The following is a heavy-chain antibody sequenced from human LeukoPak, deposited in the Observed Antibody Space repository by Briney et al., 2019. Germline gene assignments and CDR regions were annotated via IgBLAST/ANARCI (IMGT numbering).Heavy chain of an antibody. Sequence: ASVKVSCKASGYTFTSYGFSWVRQAPGQGLEWMGWISAYNGNTNYAQKLQGRVTMTTDTSTSTAYMELRSLRSDDTAVYYCARDSEYYYGSGSHGSGYWGQGTLVTVSS. J-gene: IGHJ4*02. V-gene: IGHV1-18*01. CDR1: GYTFTSYG. D-gene: IGHD3-10*01. CDR3: ARDSEYYYGSGSHGSGY. CDR2: ISAYNGNT.